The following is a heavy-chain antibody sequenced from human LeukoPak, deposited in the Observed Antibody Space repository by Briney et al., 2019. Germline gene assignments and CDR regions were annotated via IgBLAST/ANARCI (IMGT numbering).Heavy chain of an antibody. CDR1: GITFGNNW. CDR2: INSDGGGA. V-gene: IGHV3-74*01. Sequence: GGSLRLSCAASGITFGNNWMHWVRQGPVKGLVWISRINSDGGGAIYADSVKGRFTVSRDNAKNTLYLQMNSLRAEDTAVYYCARDVPHNWFDTWGQGTLVTVSS. CDR3: ARDVPHNWFDT. J-gene: IGHJ5*02.